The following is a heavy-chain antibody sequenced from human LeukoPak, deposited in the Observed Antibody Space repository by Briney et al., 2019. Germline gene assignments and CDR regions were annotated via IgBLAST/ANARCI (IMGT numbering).Heavy chain of an antibody. CDR3: AELGITMIGGV. CDR2: ISSSGSTI. V-gene: IGHV3-11*04. J-gene: IGHJ6*04. CDR1: GFTVSSYY. D-gene: IGHD3-10*02. Sequence: GGSLRLSCAASGFTVSSYYMSWVRQAPGEGLEWVSYISSSGSTIYYADSVKGRFTISRDNAKNSLYLQMNSLRAEDTAVYYCAELGITMIGGVWGKGATVTISS.